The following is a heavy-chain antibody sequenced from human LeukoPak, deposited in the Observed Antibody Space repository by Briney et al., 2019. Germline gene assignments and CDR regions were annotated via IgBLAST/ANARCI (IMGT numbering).Heavy chain of an antibody. Sequence: PGGSLRLSCAASGFTVSSNYMSWVRQAPGKGLEWVSVIYHSGNTDYADSVKGRFTISRDNSKNTVYLQMNSLRAEDTAVYYCAKLHNGGDGGGYWGQGTLVTVSS. J-gene: IGHJ4*02. CDR2: IYHSGNT. V-gene: IGHV3-53*01. CDR1: GFTVSSNY. D-gene: IGHD2-21*02. CDR3: AKLHNGGDGGGY.